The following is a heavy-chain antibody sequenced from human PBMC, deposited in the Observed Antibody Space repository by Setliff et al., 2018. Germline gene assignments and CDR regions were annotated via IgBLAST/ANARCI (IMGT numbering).Heavy chain of an antibody. CDR1: SGSFSGYY. CDR2: IYTSWST. CDR3: ARMSGFQYIDV. J-gene: IGHJ6*03. V-gene: IGHV4-34*01. Sequence: PSETLSLTCAVYSGSFSGYYWSWIRQPPGKGLEWIGEIYTSWSTNYNPSLKSRVTISLDTSKNQFSLSLTSVTAADTAVYYCARMSGFQYIDVWGKGTTVTVSS. D-gene: IGHD3-3*01.